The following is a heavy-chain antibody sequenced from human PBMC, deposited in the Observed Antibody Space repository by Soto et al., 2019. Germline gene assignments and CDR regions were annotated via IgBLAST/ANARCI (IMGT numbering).Heavy chain of an antibody. D-gene: IGHD2-8*01. V-gene: IGHV3-15*01. Sequence: WGSLRLSCAASGFTFIKAWMIFFRHSPFKWLEWVVRIKSKSDGATTDYATSVKGRFTISRDDAENTLDLQMNSLKAEDTAVYFCTTDTKCANGVCYPYYYGLDVWAKGPRSPSP. CDR2: IKSKSDGATT. CDR1: GFTFIKAW. CDR3: TTDTKCANGVCYPYYYGLDV. J-gene: IGHJ6*02.